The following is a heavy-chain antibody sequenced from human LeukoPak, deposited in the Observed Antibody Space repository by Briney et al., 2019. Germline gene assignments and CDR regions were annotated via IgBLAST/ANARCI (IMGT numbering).Heavy chain of an antibody. Sequence: GGCLRLSCAGSGSTFSSYDMMSVRQAPGKGLEWDSSISSSASAMYYRVDSQGRFAISRDNANNSLYLQMNSLRAEDTAVYYCARLLSSYSPLYWGERTL. V-gene: IGHV3-48*03. J-gene: IGHJ4*02. D-gene: IGHD2-15*01. CDR2: ISSSASAM. CDR1: GSTFSSYD. CDR3: ARLLSSYSPLY.